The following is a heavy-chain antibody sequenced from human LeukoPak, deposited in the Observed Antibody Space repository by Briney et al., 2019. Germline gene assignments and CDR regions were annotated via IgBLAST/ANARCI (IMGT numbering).Heavy chain of an antibody. Sequence: GASVKVSCKASGYTFTSYYMHWVRQAPGQGLEWMGIINPSGGSTSYAQKFQDRVTMTRGTSTRTVYMELSSRRSEDTAVYYCARSGGSYWEFAFDIWGQGTMVTVSS. J-gene: IGHJ3*02. D-gene: IGHD1-26*01. V-gene: IGHV1-46*01. CDR2: INPSGGST. CDR3: ARSGGSYWEFAFDI. CDR1: GYTFTSYY.